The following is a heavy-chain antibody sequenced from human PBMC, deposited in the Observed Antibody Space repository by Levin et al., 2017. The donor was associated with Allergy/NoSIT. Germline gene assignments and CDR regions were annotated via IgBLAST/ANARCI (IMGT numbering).Heavy chain of an antibody. CDR3: ARRSGSYSRMSYFDY. Sequence: GGSLRLSCAASGFTFSDYYMSWIRQAPGKGLEWVSYISSSGSTIYYADSVKDRFTISRDNAKNSLYLQMNSLRAEDTAVYYCARRSGSYSRMSYFDYWGQGTLVTVSS. D-gene: IGHD1-26*01. V-gene: IGHV3-11*01. J-gene: IGHJ4*02. CDR2: ISSSGSTI. CDR1: GFTFSDYY.